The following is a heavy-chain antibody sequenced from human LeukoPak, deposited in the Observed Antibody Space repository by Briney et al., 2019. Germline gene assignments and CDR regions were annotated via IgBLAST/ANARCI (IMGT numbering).Heavy chain of an antibody. D-gene: IGHD2-2*01. CDR2: IHYSGST. J-gene: IGHJ5*02. CDR3: ARYQRRYCSTTSCPHWLDP. Sequence: SETLSPTWTVAAGSTSSVYWGWLRQPPGKGLEWIGYIHYSGSTNYNSSLKSRVTRSVDRSKNPFALKLSSVTAAQTAVYYCARYQRRYCSTTSCPHWLDPGGQGTLVTVSS. CDR1: AGSTSSVY. V-gene: IGHV4-59*08.